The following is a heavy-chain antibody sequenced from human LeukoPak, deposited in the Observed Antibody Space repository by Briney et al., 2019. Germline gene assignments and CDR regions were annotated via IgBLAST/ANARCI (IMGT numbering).Heavy chain of an antibody. Sequence: ASVKVSCKASGYTFTKYGISWVRQAPGQGLEWMGWINTMNGNTNYAQKFQGRVTVTIDTSTSTAYMKLRSLRYDDTAVYYCARALGDEAYWGQGTLVTVSS. CDR3: ARALGDEAY. J-gene: IGHJ4*02. V-gene: IGHV1-18*04. CDR1: GYTFTKYG. CDR2: INTMNGNT. D-gene: IGHD3-16*01.